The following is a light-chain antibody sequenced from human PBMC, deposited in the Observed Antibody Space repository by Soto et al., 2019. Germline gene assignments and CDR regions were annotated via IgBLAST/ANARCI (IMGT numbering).Light chain of an antibody. CDR1: QTISTW. V-gene: IGKV1-5*01. Sequence: DIQMTQPPSTLSASVGDRVTITCRASQTISTWLAWYQQKPGKAPKLLIFDASSLESGVPSRFSGSGSGTEFTLTISSLQPDDFATYYCQQYNRYSNTFGQGTKVDNK. J-gene: IGKJ2*01. CDR3: QQYNRYSNT. CDR2: DAS.